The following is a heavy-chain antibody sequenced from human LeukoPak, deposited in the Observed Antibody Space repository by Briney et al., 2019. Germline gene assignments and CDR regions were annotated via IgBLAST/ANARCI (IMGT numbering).Heavy chain of an antibody. CDR3: AKESRRPQRYYYGSGSDFDY. D-gene: IGHD3-10*01. CDR2: ISGSGGST. Sequence: GGSLTLSCAASGFTFSSYAMSWVRQAPGKGLEGVSAISGSGGSTYYADSVKGRFTISRDNSKNTLYLQMNSLRAEDTAVYYCAKESRRPQRYYYGSGSDFDYWGQGTLVTVSS. V-gene: IGHV3-23*01. J-gene: IGHJ4*02. CDR1: GFTFSSYA.